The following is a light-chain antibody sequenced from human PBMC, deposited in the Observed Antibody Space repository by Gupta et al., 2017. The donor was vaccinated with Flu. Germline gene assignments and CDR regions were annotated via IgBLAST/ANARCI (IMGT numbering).Light chain of an antibody. CDR3: SSYTSSSTHYV. J-gene: IGLJ1*01. CDR2: EVS. V-gene: IGLV2-14*01. Sequence: QSALTQPASVSGSPGQSITISCTGLSSDVGGDNYVSWYQQHPGKAPKLMIYEVSNRPSGVSNCFSGSKSGNTACLTISGLQAEDEADYYCSSYTSSSTHYVFGTGTKVTVL. CDR1: SSDVGGDNY.